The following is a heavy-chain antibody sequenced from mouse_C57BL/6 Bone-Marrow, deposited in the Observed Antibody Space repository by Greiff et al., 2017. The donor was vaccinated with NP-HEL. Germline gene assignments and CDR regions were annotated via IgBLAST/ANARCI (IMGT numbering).Heavy chain of an antibody. Sequence: VQLQQSGAELVRPGASVKLSCTVSGFNIKDDYMHWVKQRPEQGLEWIGWIDPENGGNEYGSKFQGKATITADTSSNTAYLQLSSLTSEDTAVYYCTTGGSSPYAMDYWGQGTSVTVSS. V-gene: IGHV14-4*01. D-gene: IGHD1-1*01. CDR3: TTGGSSPYAMDY. J-gene: IGHJ4*01. CDR1: GFNIKDDY. CDR2: IDPENGGN.